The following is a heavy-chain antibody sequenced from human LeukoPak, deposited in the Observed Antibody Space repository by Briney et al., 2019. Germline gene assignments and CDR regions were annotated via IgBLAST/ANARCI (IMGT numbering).Heavy chain of an antibody. Sequence: KPGGSLRLSCAASGFTFSPYSMNWVRQAPGKGLEWVSSISGNSDYIFYANSVKGRFTISRDNAKNSLFLQMNTLRAEDTAVYYCAREPYHGSSEGFDFWGQGTLVTVSS. J-gene: IGHJ4*02. D-gene: IGHD3-22*01. CDR1: GFTFSPYS. V-gene: IGHV3-21*01. CDR3: AREPYHGSSEGFDF. CDR2: ISGNSDYI.